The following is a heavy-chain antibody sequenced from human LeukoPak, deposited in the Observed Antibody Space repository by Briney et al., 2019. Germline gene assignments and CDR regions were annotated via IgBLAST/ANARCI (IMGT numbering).Heavy chain of an antibody. CDR1: GFMFSKYA. Sequence: PGGSLRLSCEASGFMFSKYAMSWVRQTPGKGLERVSAISGSGFSTFYADSVKGRFTISRDNSKSTLYLHMHSLSADDTALYYCAKDFSSSSWIRFDYWGQGALVTVSS. CDR2: ISGSGFST. J-gene: IGHJ4*02. V-gene: IGHV3-23*01. CDR3: AKDFSSSSWIRFDY. D-gene: IGHD6-13*01.